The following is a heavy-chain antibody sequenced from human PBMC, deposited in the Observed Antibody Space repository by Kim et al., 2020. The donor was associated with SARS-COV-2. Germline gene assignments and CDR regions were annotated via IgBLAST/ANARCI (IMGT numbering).Heavy chain of an antibody. CDR3: ARDGGGGDPLGY. CDR1: GFTFSSYA. D-gene: IGHD2-21*01. Sequence: GGSLRLSCAASGFTFSSYAMHWVRQAPGKGLECVAVISYDGSNKYYADSVKGRFTISRDNSKNTLYLQINSLRAEDTAVYYCARDGGGGDPLGYWGQGTL. V-gene: IGHV3-30-3*01. J-gene: IGHJ4*02. CDR2: ISYDGSNK.